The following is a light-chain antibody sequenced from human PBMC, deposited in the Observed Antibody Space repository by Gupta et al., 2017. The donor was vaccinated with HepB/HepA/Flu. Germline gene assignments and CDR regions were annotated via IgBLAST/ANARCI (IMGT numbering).Light chain of an antibody. CDR3: QQYNNWPWT. CDR1: QDVHTN. CDR2: GAS. J-gene: IGKJ1*01. V-gene: IGKV3-15*01. Sequence: IVMTQSPATLSVPPGERVAFSCRASQDVHTNLAWMQQKPGQAPKVLYYGASARATGVPARFIGSGSRTEFTLTITSLQSEDVAVYVCQQYNNWPWTFGQGTKVEI.